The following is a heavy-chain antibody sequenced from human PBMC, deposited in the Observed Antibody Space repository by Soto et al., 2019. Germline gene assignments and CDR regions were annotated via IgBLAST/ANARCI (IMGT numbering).Heavy chain of an antibody. J-gene: IGHJ1*01. CDR1: GFSLSTSGVG. V-gene: IGHV2-5*02. D-gene: IGHD1-26*01. CDR2: IYWDDDK. CDR3: AHGRQWELLTSSPYFQH. Sequence: QITLKESGPPLVKPTQTLTLTCTFSGFSLSTSGVGVGWIRQPPGKALEWLALIYWDDDKRYSPSLKSRLTIPKDTSKNQVVLTMTNMDPVDTATYYCAHGRQWELLTSSPYFQHWGQGTLVTVSS.